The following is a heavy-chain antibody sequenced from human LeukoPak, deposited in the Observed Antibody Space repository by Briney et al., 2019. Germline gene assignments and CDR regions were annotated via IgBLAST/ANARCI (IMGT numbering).Heavy chain of an antibody. V-gene: IGHV4-39*07. CDR2: TSYSGST. CDR3: ASGSSGYDT. J-gene: IGHJ4*02. D-gene: IGHD5-12*01. CDR1: GGSISSSSYY. Sequence: SETLSLSCTVSGGSISSSSYYWGWIRQPPGKGLEWFGGTSYSGSTYYNPSLKSRVTISVDTSKNQLSLKLSSVTAADTAVYYCASGSSGYDTRGPGTLVTVSS.